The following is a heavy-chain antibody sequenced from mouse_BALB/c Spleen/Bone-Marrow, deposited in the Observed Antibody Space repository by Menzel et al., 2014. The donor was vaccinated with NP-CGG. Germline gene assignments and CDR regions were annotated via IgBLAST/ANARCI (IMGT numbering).Heavy chain of an antibody. D-gene: IGHD2-3*01. CDR3: ARLDGYYVAMDY. V-gene: IGHV1S29*02. J-gene: IGHJ4*01. Sequence: VQLQQPGPELVKPGASVKISCKASGYTFTDYNMHWVKQSHGKSLEWIGYIYPYNGGTGYNQKFKSKPTLTVDNSSSTAYMELRSLTSEDSAVYYCARLDGYYVAMDYWSQGTSVTVSS. CDR1: GYTFTDYN. CDR2: IYPYNGGT.